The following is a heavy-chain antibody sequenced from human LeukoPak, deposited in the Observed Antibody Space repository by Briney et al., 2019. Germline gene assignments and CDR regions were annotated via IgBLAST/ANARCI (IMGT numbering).Heavy chain of an antibody. CDR2: IKQDGSEK. D-gene: IGHD1-26*01. CDR1: GFTFSGYW. Sequence: GGSLRLSCAASGFTFSGYWMSWVRQAPGKGLEWVANIKQDGSEKYYVDSVKGRFTISRDNAKNSLYLQMNSLRAEDTAVYHCARSGTYYNYGMDVWGQGTTVTVS. CDR3: ARSGTYYNYGMDV. V-gene: IGHV3-7*03. J-gene: IGHJ6*02.